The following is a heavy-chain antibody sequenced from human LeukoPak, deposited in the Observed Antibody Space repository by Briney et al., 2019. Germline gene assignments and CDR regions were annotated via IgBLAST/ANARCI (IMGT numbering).Heavy chain of an antibody. J-gene: IGHJ4*02. CDR2: ISWNSGSI. V-gene: IGHV3-9*01. Sequence: GGSLRLSCAAFGFTFDDYAMHWVRQAPGKGLEWVSGISWNSGSIGYADSVKGRFTISRDNAKNSQYLQMNSLRAEDTALYYCAKDDYDILTGSGGFDYWGQGTLVTVSS. D-gene: IGHD3-9*01. CDR1: GFTFDDYA. CDR3: AKDDYDILTGSGGFDY.